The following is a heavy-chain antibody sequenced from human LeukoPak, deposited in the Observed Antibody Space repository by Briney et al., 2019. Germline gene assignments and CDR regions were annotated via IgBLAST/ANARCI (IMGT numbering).Heavy chain of an antibody. CDR1: GYTSTSYG. CDR3: ASCSWYGDDAFDI. V-gene: IGHV1-18*01. Sequence: ASVKVSCKASGYTSTSYGISWVRQAPGQGLEWMGWISAYNGNTNYAQKLQGRVTMTTDTSTSTAYMELRSLRSDDSAVYYCASCSWYGDDAFDIWGQGTMVTVSS. D-gene: IGHD6-13*01. CDR2: ISAYNGNT. J-gene: IGHJ3*02.